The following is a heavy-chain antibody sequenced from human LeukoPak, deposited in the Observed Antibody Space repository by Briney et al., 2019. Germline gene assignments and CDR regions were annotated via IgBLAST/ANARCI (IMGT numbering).Heavy chain of an antibody. V-gene: IGHV3-33*06. J-gene: IGHJ4*02. CDR2: IWNDGSDK. CDR1: GFAFSSYG. Sequence: GGSLRLSCAASGFAFSSYGMHWARQAPGKGLEWVAVIWNDGSDKYYADSVKGRFTISRDNSKNTLYLQMNSLRAEDTAVYYCAKPTRGSGSFLIDFWGQGTLVTVSS. D-gene: IGHD1-26*01. CDR3: AKPTRGSGSFLIDF.